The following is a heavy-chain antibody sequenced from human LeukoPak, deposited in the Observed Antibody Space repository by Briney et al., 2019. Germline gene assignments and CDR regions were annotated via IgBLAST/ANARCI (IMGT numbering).Heavy chain of an antibody. D-gene: IGHD3-16*01. CDR3: TRGDDYGDY. J-gene: IGHJ4*02. V-gene: IGHV3-30-3*01. CDR1: GFIFSTYP. Sequence: GGSLRLSCAASGFIFSTYPMHWVRQAPGKGLEWVAVISFDGSNKYYAGSVKGRFTISRDNSKNTLYLQMNSLRVEDTAVYYCTRGDDYGDYWGQGTLVTVSS. CDR2: ISFDGSNK.